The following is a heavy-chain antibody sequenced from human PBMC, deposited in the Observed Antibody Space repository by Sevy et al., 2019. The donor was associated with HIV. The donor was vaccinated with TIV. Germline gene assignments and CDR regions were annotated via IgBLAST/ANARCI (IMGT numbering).Heavy chain of an antibody. CDR1: GFTFSSYW. V-gene: IGHV3-74*01. J-gene: IGHJ5*02. D-gene: IGHD1-26*01. Sequence: GGSLRLSCAASGFTFSSYWMHWVRQAPGKGLVWVSHISSVGSSIVYADSVKGRFTISRDNAKNTVYLQMNSLRADDTAVYYCVRGSVIGSYDPMSWLDPWGQGTLVTVTS. CDR3: VRGSVIGSYDPMSWLDP. CDR2: ISSVGSSI.